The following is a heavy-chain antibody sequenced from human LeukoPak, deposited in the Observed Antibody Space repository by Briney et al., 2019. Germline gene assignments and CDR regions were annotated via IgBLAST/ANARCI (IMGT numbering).Heavy chain of an antibody. D-gene: IGHD2-15*01. CDR1: GFTFSSYG. CDR3: ARDHLYCSGGSCYFDY. V-gene: IGHV3-48*01. Sequence: GGSLRLSCAPSGFTFSSYGMNWVRQDPGKGLEWVSYISSSSSTIYYADSVKGRFTISRDNAKNSLYLQMNSLRAEDTAVYYCARDHLYCSGGSCYFDYWGQGTLVTVSS. J-gene: IGHJ4*02. CDR2: ISSSSSTI.